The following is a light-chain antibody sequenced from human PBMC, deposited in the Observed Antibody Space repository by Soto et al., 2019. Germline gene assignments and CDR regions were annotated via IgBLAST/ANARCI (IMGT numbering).Light chain of an antibody. J-gene: IGLJ1*01. V-gene: IGLV2-14*01. CDR1: SSDVGGYNY. CDR2: DVS. Sequence: QSVLTQPASVSGCPGQSITISCTGTSSDVGGYNYVSWYQQHPGKAPKLMIYDVSNRPSGVSNRFSGSKSGNTASLTISGLQAEDEADYYCSSYTSSSTSTVFGTGTKVTVL. CDR3: SSYTSSSTSTV.